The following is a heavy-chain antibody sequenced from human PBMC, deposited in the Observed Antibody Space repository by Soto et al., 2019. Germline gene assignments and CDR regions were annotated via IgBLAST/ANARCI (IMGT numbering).Heavy chain of an antibody. Sequence: GGSLRLSCTASGFTFSSYWMHWVRQAPGKGLVWVSRISSDGNSTSYADSVKGRFTISRDNAKNTLYLQMNSLRAEDTAVYYCAPNWFDPWGQGTLVTVSS. CDR1: GFTFSSYW. J-gene: IGHJ5*02. CDR3: APNWFDP. V-gene: IGHV3-74*01. CDR2: ISSDGNST.